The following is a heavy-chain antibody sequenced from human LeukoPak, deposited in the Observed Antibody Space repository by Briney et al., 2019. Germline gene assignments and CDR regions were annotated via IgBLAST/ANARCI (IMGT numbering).Heavy chain of an antibody. CDR1: GFTFSSYE. CDR3: ARGAGGYFDY. D-gene: IGHD3-10*01. V-gene: IGHV3-48*03. CDR2: ISSTGSPI. J-gene: IGHJ4*02. Sequence: GGSLRLSCAASGFTFSSYEMNWVRQAPGKGLEWVSYISSTGSPISYADSVKGRFTISRDNAKNSLYLQMNSLGAEDTAVYYCARGAGGYFDYWGQGILVTVSS.